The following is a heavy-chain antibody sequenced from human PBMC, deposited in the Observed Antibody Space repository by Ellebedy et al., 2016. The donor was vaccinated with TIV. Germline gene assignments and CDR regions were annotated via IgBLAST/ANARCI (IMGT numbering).Heavy chain of an antibody. V-gene: IGHV4-38-2*02. CDR2: MYHSGSP. CDR1: GSPTSSGYY. CDR3: ARDGAGRWDY. D-gene: IGHD4-23*01. Sequence: MPSETLSLTCSVSGSPTSSGYYSGWIRHPPRRGLEWIVSMYHSGSPYYSPSLKSRVTISVDTSKNQLSPRLSSVTAADTNVYSCARDGAGRWDYWGPGTLVNVSS. J-gene: IGHJ4*02.